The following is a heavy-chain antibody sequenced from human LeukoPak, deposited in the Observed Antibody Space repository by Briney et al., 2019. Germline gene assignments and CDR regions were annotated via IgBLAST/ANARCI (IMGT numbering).Heavy chain of an antibody. D-gene: IGHD2-8*01. V-gene: IGHV4-59*01. Sequence: PSETLSLACTVSGGSISSYYWSWIRQPPGKGLEWIGYIYYSGSTNYNPSLKSRVTISVDTSKNQFSLKLSSVTAADTAVYYCARDFVGYCTNGVCLQAFDIWGQGTMVTVSS. CDR3: ARDFVGYCTNGVCLQAFDI. CDR2: IYYSGST. J-gene: IGHJ3*02. CDR1: GGSISSYY.